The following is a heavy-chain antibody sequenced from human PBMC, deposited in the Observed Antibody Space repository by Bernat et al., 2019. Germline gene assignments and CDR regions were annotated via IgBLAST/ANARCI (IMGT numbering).Heavy chain of an antibody. D-gene: IGHD4-17*01. CDR3: ATGHGDSTRGDFDY. Sequence: EVQVLESGGGLEQPGGSLRLSCAASGFTFSSYAISWVRQAPGKGLEWVAAISGSGGSTYYADYVKGRFTISRDNSKNTVNLQMNSLRAEDTAVYYCATGHGDSTRGDFDYWGQGTLVTVSS. V-gene: IGHV3-23*01. J-gene: IGHJ4*02. CDR1: GFTFSSYA. CDR2: ISGSGGST.